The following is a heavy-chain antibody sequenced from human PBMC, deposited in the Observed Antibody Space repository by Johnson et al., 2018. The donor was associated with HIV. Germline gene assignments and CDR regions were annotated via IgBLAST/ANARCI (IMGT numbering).Heavy chain of an antibody. CDR2: IFSVGDV. V-gene: IGHV3-66*01. J-gene: IGHJ3*02. Sequence: VQLVESGGGVVQPGGSLRLSCAASGITVGTNYMSWVRQAPGKGLEWVSVIFSVGDVYYADSVKGRFTISRDNSKNMVYLRMNSLRAEETAVYYGTRGPVMVRGVTDAVDIWGQGTMVTVSS. D-gene: IGHD3-10*01. CDR3: TRGPVMVRGVTDAVDI. CDR1: GITVGTNY.